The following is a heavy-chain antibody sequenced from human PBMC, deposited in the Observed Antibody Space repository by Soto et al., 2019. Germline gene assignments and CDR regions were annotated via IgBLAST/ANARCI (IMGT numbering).Heavy chain of an antibody. D-gene: IGHD2-2*01. CDR2: IYWDDDE. V-gene: IGHV2-5*02. J-gene: IGHJ4*02. Sequence: QITLKESGPTLVKPTQTLTLTCTFSGFSLSTTAEGVGWIRQPPGKALEWLALIYWDDDERYSPSLKSRLTITKDTSKNLVVLTMTHVDPVDTATYYCAHGSCSSADCYPNPYLDYWGQGILVTVSS. CDR1: GFSLSTTAEG. CDR3: AHGSCSSADCYPNPYLDY.